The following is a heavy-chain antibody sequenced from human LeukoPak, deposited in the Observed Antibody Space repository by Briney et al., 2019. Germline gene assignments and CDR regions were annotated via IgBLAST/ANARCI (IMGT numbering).Heavy chain of an antibody. Sequence: GGSLRLSCAASGFTFSDYWMTWVRQAPGKGLEWVSAISGSGGSTYYADSVKGRFTISRDNSKNTLYLQMNSLRAEDTAVYYCAKTIYYYDSSARSAFDYWGQGTLVTVSS. CDR1: GFTFSDYW. CDR2: ISGSGGST. J-gene: IGHJ4*02. V-gene: IGHV3-23*01. CDR3: AKTIYYYDSSARSAFDY. D-gene: IGHD3-22*01.